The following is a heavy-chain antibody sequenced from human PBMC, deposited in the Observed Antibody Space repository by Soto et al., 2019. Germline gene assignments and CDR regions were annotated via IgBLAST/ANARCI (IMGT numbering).Heavy chain of an antibody. J-gene: IGHJ5*02. CDR1: GYTFTGYH. CDR3: ASAGGYSSSWYTNWFDP. CDR2: ISAYNGNT. V-gene: IGHV1-18*04. D-gene: IGHD6-13*01. Sequence: ASVKVCCKACGYTFTGYHMHWVSQAPGHWLEWMGWISAYNGNTNYAQKLQGRVTMTTDTSTSTAYMELRSLRSDDTAVYYCASAGGYSSSWYTNWFDPWGQGTLVTVSS.